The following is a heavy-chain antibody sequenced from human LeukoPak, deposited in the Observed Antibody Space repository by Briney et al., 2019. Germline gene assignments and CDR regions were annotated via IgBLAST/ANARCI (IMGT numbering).Heavy chain of an antibody. V-gene: IGHV1-24*01. D-gene: IGHD1-26*01. CDR3: ATSERGPDYYGMDV. Sequence: ASVKVPCKVSGYTLTELSMHWVRQAPGKGLEWMGGFDPEDGEIIYAQKFQGRVTMTEDTSTDTAYMELSSLRSEDTAVYYCATSERGPDYYGMDVWGQGTTVTVSS. CDR1: GYTLTELS. J-gene: IGHJ6*02. CDR2: FDPEDGEI.